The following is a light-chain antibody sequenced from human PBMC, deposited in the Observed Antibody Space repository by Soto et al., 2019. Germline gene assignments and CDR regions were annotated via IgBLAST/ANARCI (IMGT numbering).Light chain of an antibody. J-gene: IGLJ1*01. CDR2: SIN. CDR3: AAWDDSLNGYV. CDR1: SSNIGSNT. Sequence: QSVLTQPPSASGTPGQRVTISCSGSSSNIGSNTVNWYQQLPGTAPKLLIYSINHRPSGVPDRFSGSKSGTSASLAISGLLSQDAAVYYTAAWDDSLNGYVFGTGTKLTVL. V-gene: IGLV1-44*01.